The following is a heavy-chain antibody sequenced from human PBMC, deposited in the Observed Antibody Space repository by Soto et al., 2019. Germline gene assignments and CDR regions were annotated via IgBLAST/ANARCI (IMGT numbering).Heavy chain of an antibody. CDR3: ARDRGYCSGGSCYVENWFDP. CDR2: IYYSGST. V-gene: IGHV4-30-4*01. D-gene: IGHD2-15*01. J-gene: IGHJ5*02. Sequence: QVQLQESGPGLVKPSQTLSLTCTVSGGSISSGDYYWSWIRQPPGKGLEWIGYIYYSGSTYYNPSLKSRVTISVDTSKNQFSLKLSSVTAADTAVYYCARDRGYCSGGSCYVENWFDPWGQGTLVTVSS. CDR1: GGSISSGDYY.